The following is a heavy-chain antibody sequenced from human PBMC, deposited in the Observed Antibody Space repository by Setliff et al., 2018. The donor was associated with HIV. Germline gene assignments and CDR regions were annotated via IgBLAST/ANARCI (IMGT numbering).Heavy chain of an antibody. CDR3: AREGGIQLWLRWFDP. Sequence: SETLSLTCSISGGSVTSYLWHWFRQPPGKGLEWIGYIYYTGITDNNPSLEGRVTISVDTSKNQVSLRLKSVTTADTAVYYCAREGGIQLWLRWFDPWGQGTLVTVSS. D-gene: IGHD5-18*01. CDR2: IYYTGIT. J-gene: IGHJ5*02. V-gene: IGHV4-59*02. CDR1: GGSVTSYL.